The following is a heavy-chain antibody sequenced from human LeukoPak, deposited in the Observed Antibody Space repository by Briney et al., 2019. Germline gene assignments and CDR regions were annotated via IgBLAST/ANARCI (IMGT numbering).Heavy chain of an antibody. CDR2: INPNSGGT. CDR1: GYTFTGYY. Sequence: GASVKVSCKASGYTFTGYYMHWVRQAPGQGPEWMGWINPNSGGTNYAQKFQGRVTMTRDTSISTAYMELSRLRSDDTAVYYCASLDCTNGVCLDYFDYWGQGTLVTVSS. CDR3: ASLDCTNGVCLDYFDY. J-gene: IGHJ4*02. V-gene: IGHV1-2*02. D-gene: IGHD2-8*01.